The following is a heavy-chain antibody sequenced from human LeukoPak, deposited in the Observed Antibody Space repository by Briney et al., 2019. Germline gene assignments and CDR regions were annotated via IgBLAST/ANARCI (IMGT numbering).Heavy chain of an antibody. V-gene: IGHV3-7*01. D-gene: IGHD3-10*01. J-gene: IGHJ4*02. CDR3: ARDFWELVAGLGY. CDR2: IKQDGSEK. Sequence: GGSLRLSCAASGFTFSSYWMSWVRQAPGKGLEWVANIKQDGSEKYYVDSVKGRFTISRDNAKNSLYLQMNSLRAEDAAVYYCARDFWELVAGLGYWGQGTLVTVSS. CDR1: GFTFSSYW.